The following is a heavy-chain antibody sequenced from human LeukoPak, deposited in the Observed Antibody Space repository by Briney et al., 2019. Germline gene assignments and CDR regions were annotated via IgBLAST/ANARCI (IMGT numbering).Heavy chain of an antibody. Sequence: SETLSLTCAVYGVSFSGYYWSWIRQPPGKGLEWIGEINHSGSTNYNPSLKSRVTISVDTSKNQFSLKLSSVTAVDTAVYYCARTMSSSHTVYGMDVWGQGTTVTVSS. D-gene: IGHD2-2*02. J-gene: IGHJ6*02. CDR3: ARTMSSSHTVYGMDV. V-gene: IGHV4-34*01. CDR1: GVSFSGYY. CDR2: INHSGST.